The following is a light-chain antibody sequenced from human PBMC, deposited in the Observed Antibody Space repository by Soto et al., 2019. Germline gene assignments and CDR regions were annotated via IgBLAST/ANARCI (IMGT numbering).Light chain of an antibody. J-gene: IGKJ2*01. CDR1: QTITTY. CDR2: AAI. CDR3: QQTYSTPHT. Sequence: DIQMTQSPSSLSASVGDRVTITCRASQTITTYLNWYQHKPGKAPKLLIYAAISLQSGVPSRLSGSGSGTDFTLTISSLQPEVFATYYCQQTYSTPHTFGQGTKVEIK. V-gene: IGKV1-39*01.